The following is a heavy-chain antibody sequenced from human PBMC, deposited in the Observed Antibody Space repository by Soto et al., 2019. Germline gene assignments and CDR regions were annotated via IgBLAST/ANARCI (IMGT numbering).Heavy chain of an antibody. D-gene: IGHD1-26*01. CDR1: GGSISSSDW. CDR2: IYHSGST. Sequence: SETLSLTCAVSGGSISSSDWWSWVRQPPGKGLEWIGEIYHSGSTNYNPSLKSRVTISVDKSKNQFSLKLSSVTAADTAVYYCARVLLRGYEVGAPTQIDYWGQGTLVTVSS. J-gene: IGHJ4*02. V-gene: IGHV4-4*02. CDR3: ARVLLRGYEVGAPTQIDY.